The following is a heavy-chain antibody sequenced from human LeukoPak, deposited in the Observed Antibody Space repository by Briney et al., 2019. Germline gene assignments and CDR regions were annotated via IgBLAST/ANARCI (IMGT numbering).Heavy chain of an antibody. V-gene: IGHV4-61*02. J-gene: IGHJ5*02. CDR2: IYTSGST. CDR3: ARAYSSSWYFNWFDP. D-gene: IGHD6-13*01. CDR1: GGSISSGSYY. Sequence: PSETLSLTCTVSGGSISSGSYYWSWIRQPAGKGLEWIGRIYTSGSTNYNPSLKSRVTISVDTSKNQFSLKLSSVTAADTAVYYCARAYSSSWYFNWFDPWGQGTLVTVSS.